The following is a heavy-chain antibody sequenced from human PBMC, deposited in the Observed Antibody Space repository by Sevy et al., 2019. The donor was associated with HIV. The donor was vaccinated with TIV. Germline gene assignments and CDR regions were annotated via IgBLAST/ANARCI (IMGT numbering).Heavy chain of an antibody. J-gene: IGHJ5*02. CDR3: ARGAPNDDYYGQLDH. D-gene: IGHD3-16*01. Sequence: GGSLRLSCSTFGFSFSDCPMTWVRQTPGQGLKWVSTISRGATFIFYDVSAESRFIISRDDAKNSVYLQMNNLEVEDSGVYYCARGAPNDDYYGQLDHWGRGTLVTVSS. CDR1: GFSFSDCP. V-gene: IGHV3-21*06. CDR2: ISRGATFI.